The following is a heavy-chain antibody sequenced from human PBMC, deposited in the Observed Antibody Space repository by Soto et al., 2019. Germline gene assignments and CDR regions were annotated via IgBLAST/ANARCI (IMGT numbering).Heavy chain of an antibody. V-gene: IGHV4-59*01. CDR2: IYYSGST. CDR3: ARGAYSSSWYYYYGMDV. Sequence: QVQLQESGPGLVKPSETLSLTCTVSGGSISSYYWSWIRQPPGKGLEWIGYIYYSGSTNYNPSLKSRVTISVDTSKNQFSLKLSSVTAADTAVYYCARGAYSSSWYYYYGMDVWGQGTTVTVSS. D-gene: IGHD6-13*01. J-gene: IGHJ6*02. CDR1: GGSISSYY.